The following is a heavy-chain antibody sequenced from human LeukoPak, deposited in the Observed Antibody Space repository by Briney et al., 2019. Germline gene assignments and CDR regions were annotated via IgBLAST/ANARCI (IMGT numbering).Heavy chain of an antibody. CDR1: GFTLSSYE. V-gene: IGHV3-48*03. CDR3: ARVSIGNWEASDI. J-gene: IGHJ3*02. CDR2: IRRFGSTM. Sequence: PGGSLRLSCAAPGFTLSSYEMNWVRQAPGKGLEWVSFIRRFGSTMYYADSVKGRFTISRDNAKNSLYLKMRTLRAEDTAVYYCARVSIGNWEASDIWGQGTMVTVSS. D-gene: IGHD7-27*01.